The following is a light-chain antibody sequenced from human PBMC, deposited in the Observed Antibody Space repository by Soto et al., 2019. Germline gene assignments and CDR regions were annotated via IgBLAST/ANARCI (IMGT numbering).Light chain of an antibody. CDR3: QQYVSSPPIT. J-gene: IGKJ5*01. CDR1: QFLNSNY. V-gene: IGKV3-20*01. CDR2: GAS. Sequence: EIVLTQSPATLSLSPGERATLSCRASQFLNSNYLAWYQQRPGQAPSLLIYGASSRDTGIPDRFSGSVSGTDFTLTVSRLKPEDFAVYYCQQYVSSPPITFGQGTRVYIK.